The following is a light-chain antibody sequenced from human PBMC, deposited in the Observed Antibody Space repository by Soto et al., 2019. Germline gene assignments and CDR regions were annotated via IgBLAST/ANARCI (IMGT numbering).Light chain of an antibody. J-gene: IGKJ5*01. CDR1: QSVSSN. CDR3: QQYHNWPIT. CDR2: DAS. Sequence: EIVMTQSPATLSVSPGESATLSCRASQSVSSNLAWHQQKPGQAPRILMYDASTRAAGISARFSGSGAGTEFTLTMSSLQSEDFAVYYCQQYHNWPITFGQGTRLEI. V-gene: IGKV3-15*01.